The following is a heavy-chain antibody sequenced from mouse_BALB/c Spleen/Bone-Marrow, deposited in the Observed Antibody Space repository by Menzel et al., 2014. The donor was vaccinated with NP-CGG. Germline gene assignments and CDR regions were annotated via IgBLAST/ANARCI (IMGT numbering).Heavy chain of an antibody. CDR1: GYRLTSYW. Sequence: QEQLQQSGSEPGKPGASVKMSCKASGYRLTSYWMHWVKQRPGQGLEWIGYINPSSGYTEDNQKFKDKAALTADKSSSTAYMQLSSLTSEDSAAYYCARGYYDLDYWGQGATLTVSS. J-gene: IGHJ2*01. D-gene: IGHD2-4*01. CDR3: ARGYYDLDY. CDR2: INPSSGYT. V-gene: IGHV1-7*01.